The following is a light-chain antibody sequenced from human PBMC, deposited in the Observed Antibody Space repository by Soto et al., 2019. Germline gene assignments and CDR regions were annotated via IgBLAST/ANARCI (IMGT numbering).Light chain of an antibody. CDR3: QQYDNLPPFT. J-gene: IGKJ3*01. V-gene: IGKV1-33*01. CDR1: QDIRKY. Sequence: DIQMTQSPSSLSASVGDRVTITCQASQDIRKYLNWYQQKPGRAPKLLIYGASYLETGVPSRFRVSEYVTDFSFTISSLQSEAIATYYCQQYDNLPPFTFGPGTKVAVK. CDR2: GAS.